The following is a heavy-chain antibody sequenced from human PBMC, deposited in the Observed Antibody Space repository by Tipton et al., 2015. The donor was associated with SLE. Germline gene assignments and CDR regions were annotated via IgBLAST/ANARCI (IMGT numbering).Heavy chain of an antibody. V-gene: IGHV1-69*13. J-gene: IGHJ6*02. CDR1: GGTFSSYA. D-gene: IGHD3-10*01. CDR2: IIPIFGTA. Sequence: QSGPEVKKPGSSVKVSCKASGGTFSSYAISWVRQAPGQGLEWMGRIIPIFGTANYAQKFQGRVTITADESTSTAYMELSSLRSEDTAVYYCARVKEAMVRGVIYYYGMDVWGQGTTVTVSS. CDR3: ARVKEAMVRGVIYYYGMDV.